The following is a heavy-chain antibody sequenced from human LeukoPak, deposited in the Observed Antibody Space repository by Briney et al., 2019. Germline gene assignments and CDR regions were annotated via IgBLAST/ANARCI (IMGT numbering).Heavy chain of an antibody. Sequence: ASVKVSCKASGYTFTSYDINWVRQATGQGLEWMGWMNPNSGNTGYAQKFQGRVTMTRNTSISTAYMGLSSLRSEDTAVYYCARTRGYSYGYSDYWGQGTLVTVPS. J-gene: IGHJ4*02. CDR3: ARTRGYSYGYSDY. CDR2: MNPNSGNT. CDR1: GYTFTSYD. V-gene: IGHV1-8*01. D-gene: IGHD5-18*01.